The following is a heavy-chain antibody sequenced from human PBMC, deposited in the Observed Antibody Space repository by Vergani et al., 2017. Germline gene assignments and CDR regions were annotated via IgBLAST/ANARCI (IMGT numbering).Heavy chain of an antibody. V-gene: IGHV2-5*01. CDR2: IYWNDDK. CDR3: AHRPEFWSGYQNWFDP. CDR1: GFSLSTSGVG. Sequence: QITLKESGPTLVKPTQTLTLTCTFSGFSLSTSGVGVGWIRQPPGKALEWLALIYWNDDKRYSPSLKSRLTITKDTSKNQVVLTITNMDPVDTATYYYAHRPEFWSGYQNWFDPWGQGTLVTVSS. D-gene: IGHD3-3*01. J-gene: IGHJ5*02.